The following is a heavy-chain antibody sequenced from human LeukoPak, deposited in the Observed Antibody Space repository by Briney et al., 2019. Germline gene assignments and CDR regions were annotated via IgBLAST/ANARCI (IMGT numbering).Heavy chain of an antibody. V-gene: IGHV1-2*02. CDR2: INPNSDGT. CDR1: GYTFTSYD. Sequence: ASVTVSCKASGYTFTSYDINWVRQATGQGLEWMGWINPNSDGTKIPQKFQGRVTLTRDTSTNTAYMELSGLRPDDTAVYYCARPGVTNYFDYWGQGTLVTVSS. J-gene: IGHJ4*02. D-gene: IGHD3-3*01. CDR3: ARPGVTNYFDY.